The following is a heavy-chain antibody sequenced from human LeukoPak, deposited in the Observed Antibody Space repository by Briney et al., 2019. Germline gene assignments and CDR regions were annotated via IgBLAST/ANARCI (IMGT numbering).Heavy chain of an antibody. V-gene: IGHV1-46*01. CDR1: GSTFTSYY. CDR3: ARERSGDSGSYYFDY. D-gene: IGHD1-26*01. CDR2: INPSGGST. J-gene: IGHJ4*02. Sequence: ASAKVCCKASGSTFTSYYMHWGRQAPGQGLEWVGIINPSGGSTSYEQKFQGRVTMSRDMYTSKVYMELSSLRSEDTAVYYCARERSGDSGSYYFDYWGQGTLVTVSS.